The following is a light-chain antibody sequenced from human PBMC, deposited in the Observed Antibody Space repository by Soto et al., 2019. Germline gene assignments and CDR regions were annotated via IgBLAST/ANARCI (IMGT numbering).Light chain of an antibody. CDR1: QSLLHSNGYNY. CDR2: LGS. Sequence: DIVLTQSQLSLPVTPGEPASISCRSSQSLLHSNGYNYLDWYLQKPGQSPQLLIYLGSNRASGVTDRFSGSGSGTDFTLKISRVEAEDVGVYYCMQALQTRYTFGQGTRLEIK. J-gene: IGKJ5*01. CDR3: MQALQTRYT. V-gene: IGKV2-28*01.